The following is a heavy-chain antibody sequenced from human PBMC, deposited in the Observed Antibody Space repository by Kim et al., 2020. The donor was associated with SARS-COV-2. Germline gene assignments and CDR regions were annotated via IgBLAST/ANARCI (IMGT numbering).Heavy chain of an antibody. CDR1: GGSISSGGYY. D-gene: IGHD6-13*01. Sequence: SETLSLTCTVSGGSISSGGYYWSWIRQHPGKGLEWIGYIYYSGSTYYNPSLKSRVTISVDTSKNQFSLKLSSVTAADTAVYYCAVSSSWNPTGQNGYGYYYYYYGMDVWGQGTTVTVSS. CDR2: IYYSGST. CDR3: AVSSSWNPTGQNGYGYYYYYYGMDV. J-gene: IGHJ6*02. V-gene: IGHV4-31*03.